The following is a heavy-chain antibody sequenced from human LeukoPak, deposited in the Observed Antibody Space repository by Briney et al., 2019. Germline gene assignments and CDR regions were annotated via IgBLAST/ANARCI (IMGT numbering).Heavy chain of an antibody. Sequence: GGSLRLSCAASGFTFSSYEMNWVRQAPGEGLEWVSYISSSGSTIYYADSVKGRFTISRDNAKNSLYLQMNSLRAEDTAVYYCARDKRESGSRYYYYYGMDVWGQGTTVTVSS. CDR3: ARDKRESGSRYYYYYGMDV. CDR1: GFTFSSYE. CDR2: ISSSGSTI. J-gene: IGHJ6*02. V-gene: IGHV3-48*03. D-gene: IGHD3-10*01.